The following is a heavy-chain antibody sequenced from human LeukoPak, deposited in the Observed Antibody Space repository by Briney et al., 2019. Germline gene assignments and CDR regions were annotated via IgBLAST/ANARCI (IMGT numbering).Heavy chain of an antibody. CDR3: ARPRGGAYAGAFDI. CDR1: GFTFSDYY. V-gene: IGHV3-11*06. D-gene: IGHD1-26*01. J-gene: IGHJ3*02. CDR2: ISSSSSYT. Sequence: GSLRLSCAASGFTFSDYYMSWIRQAPGNGLEWVSYISSSSSYTNYADSVKGRFTISRDNAKNSLHLQMNSLRAEDTAVYYCARPRGGAYAGAFDIWGQGTMVTVSS.